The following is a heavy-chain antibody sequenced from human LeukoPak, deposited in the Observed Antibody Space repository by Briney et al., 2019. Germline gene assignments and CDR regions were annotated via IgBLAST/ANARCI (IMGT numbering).Heavy chain of an antibody. J-gene: IGHJ4*02. V-gene: IGHV3-23*01. CDR2: ISGSGGST. Sequence: PGGSLRLSCAASGFTFSSYAMSRVRQAPGKGLEWVSAISGSGGSTYYADSVKGRFTISRDNSKNTPYLQMNSLRAEDTAVYYCAKLTRRVLERGYFDYWGQGTLVTVSS. D-gene: IGHD1-1*01. CDR3: AKLTRRVLERGYFDY. CDR1: GFTFSSYA.